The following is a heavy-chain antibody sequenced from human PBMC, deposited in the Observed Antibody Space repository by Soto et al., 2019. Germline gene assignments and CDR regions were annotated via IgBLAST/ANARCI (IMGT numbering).Heavy chain of an antibody. V-gene: IGHV3-23*01. CDR2: ISGSGGST. Sequence: GGSLRLSCAASGFTFSSYAMSWVRQAPGKGLEWVSAISGSGGSTYYSDSVKGRFTISRDSSKNTLYLQMNSLRAEDTAVYYCAKVINSYYFDSWGQGTLVTVSS. J-gene: IGHJ4*02. CDR3: AKVINSYYFDS. CDR1: GFTFSSYA. D-gene: IGHD2-21*01.